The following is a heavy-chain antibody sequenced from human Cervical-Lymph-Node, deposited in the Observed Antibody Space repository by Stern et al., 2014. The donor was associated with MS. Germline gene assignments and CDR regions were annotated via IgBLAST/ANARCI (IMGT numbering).Heavy chain of an antibody. D-gene: IGHD6-19*01. CDR1: GSYFGVYY. Sequence: VQLVASGGGLVTAGGSLRLSCTASGSYFGVYYMTWVRQAPGTGLECVSYISGSSSTIRYADSVKGRITVSRDNAKKSLYLQMNSLRDEDTAVYYCARRGGGWDYDYYGMDVWGQGTTVTVSS. V-gene: IGHV3-11*01. CDR2: ISGSSSTI. J-gene: IGHJ6*02. CDR3: ARRGGGWDYDYYGMDV.